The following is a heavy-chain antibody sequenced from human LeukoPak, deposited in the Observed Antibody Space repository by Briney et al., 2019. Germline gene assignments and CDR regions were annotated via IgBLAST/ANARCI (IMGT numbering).Heavy chain of an antibody. V-gene: IGHV1-2*06. J-gene: IGHJ4*02. CDR1: GYIFTDYY. Sequence: GASVKVSCKASGYIFTDYYIHWVRQAPGQGPEWMGRINPNTGGTDYVQKFQSRVTMTRDTSLSTAFMELSSLKSDDTAVYYCARVSYGNNATPFDFWGQGTLVTVSS. D-gene: IGHD2-8*01. CDR3: ARVSYGNNATPFDF. CDR2: INPNTGGT.